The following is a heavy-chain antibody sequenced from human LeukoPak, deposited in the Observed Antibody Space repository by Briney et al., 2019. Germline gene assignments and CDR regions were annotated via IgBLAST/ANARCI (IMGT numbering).Heavy chain of an antibody. J-gene: IGHJ4*02. CDR3: ARVSEAGNFDY. Sequence: PGGSLRLSCAASGFTFSSHSMHWVRQAPGKGPEFVSAISSNGGITYYANSVKDRFTISRDNSKNRLYLQMGSLRAEDMAVYYCARVSEAGNFDYWGQGTLVTVSS. D-gene: IGHD6-19*01. CDR1: GFTFSSHS. V-gene: IGHV3-64*01. CDR2: ISSNGGIT.